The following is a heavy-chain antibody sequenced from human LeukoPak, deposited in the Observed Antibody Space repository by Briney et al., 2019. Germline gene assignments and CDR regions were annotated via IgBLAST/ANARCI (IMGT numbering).Heavy chain of an antibody. J-gene: IGHJ6*03. CDR2: INSDGSST. D-gene: IGHD6-13*01. Sequence: PGRSLRLSCAASGFTFSSYGMHWVRQAPGKGLVWVSRINSDGSSTSYADSVKGRFTISRDNAKNTLYLQMNSLRAEDTAVYYCARNIAAHYYYYMDVWGKGTTVTVSS. CDR3: ARNIAAHYYYYMDV. V-gene: IGHV3-74*01. CDR1: GFTFSSYG.